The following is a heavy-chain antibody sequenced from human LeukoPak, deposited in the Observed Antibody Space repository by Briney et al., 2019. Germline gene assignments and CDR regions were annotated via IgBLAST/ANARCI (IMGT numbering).Heavy chain of an antibody. CDR1: GGSFSGYY. Sequence: SETLSLTCAVYGGSFSGYYWSWIRQPPGKGLEWIGEINHSGSTNYNPSLKSRVTISVDTSKNQFSLKLSSVTAADTAVYYCAREFRHYYDCSGYYSKDAFDIWGQGTMVTVSS. V-gene: IGHV4-34*01. CDR2: INHSGST. CDR3: AREFRHYYDCSGYYSKDAFDI. J-gene: IGHJ3*02. D-gene: IGHD3-22*01.